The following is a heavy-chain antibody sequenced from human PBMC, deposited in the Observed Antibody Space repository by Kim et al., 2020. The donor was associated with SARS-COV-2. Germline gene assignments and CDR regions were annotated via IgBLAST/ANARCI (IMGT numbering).Heavy chain of an antibody. Sequence: GGSLRLSCAASGFTFSSYWMSWVRQAPGKGLEWVANIKQDGSEKYYVDSVKGRFTISRDNAKNSLYLQMNSLRAEDTAVYYCARDRGYCSSTSGPYWYFDLWGGGTLVTVSS. CDR2: IKQDGSEK. D-gene: IGHD2-2*01. V-gene: IGHV3-7*03. CDR3: ARDRGYCSSTSGPYWYFDL. CDR1: GFTFSSYW. J-gene: IGHJ2*01.